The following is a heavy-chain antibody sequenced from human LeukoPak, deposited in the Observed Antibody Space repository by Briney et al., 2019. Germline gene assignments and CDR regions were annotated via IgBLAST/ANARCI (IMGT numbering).Heavy chain of an antibody. J-gene: IGHJ4*02. D-gene: IGHD3-3*01. CDR3: ARPRGDLWSGYDY. V-gene: IGHV4-39*01. Sequence: SETLSLTCTVSGVTISKNSYYWTWIRQSPGRGLEWIGNTYYSGSTLYNPSLNSRVTISVDTSKNQFSLRLTSVTAADTAVYYCARPRGDLWSGYDYWGQGVLVTVSP. CDR2: TYYSGST. CDR1: GVTISKNSYY.